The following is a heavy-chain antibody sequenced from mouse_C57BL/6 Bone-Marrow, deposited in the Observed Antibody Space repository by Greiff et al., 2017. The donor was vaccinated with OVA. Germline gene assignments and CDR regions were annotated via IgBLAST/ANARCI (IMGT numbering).Heavy chain of an antibody. V-gene: IGHV1-7*01. CDR3: ARDRWLLRAYAMDY. Sequence: QVHVKQSGAELAKPGASVKLSCKASGYTFTSYWMHWVKQRPGQGLEWIGYINPSSGYTKYNQKFKDKATLTADKSSSTAYMQLSSLTYEDSAVYYCARDRWLLRAYAMDYWGQGTAVTVSS. CDR1: GYTFTSYW. D-gene: IGHD2-3*01. CDR2: INPSSGYT. J-gene: IGHJ4*01.